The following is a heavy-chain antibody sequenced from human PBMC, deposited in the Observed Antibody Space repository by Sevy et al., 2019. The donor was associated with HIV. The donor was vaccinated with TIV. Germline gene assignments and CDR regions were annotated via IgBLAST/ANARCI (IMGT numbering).Heavy chain of an antibody. CDR1: GFTFSKYS. CDR3: AREGCTKPHDY. V-gene: IGHV3-23*01. CDR2: LSFGCGEI. Sequence: GGSLRLSCAASGFTFSKYSMSWVRQPPGKGLEWVSTLSFGCGEINYADSVKGRFTISRDNSKSSVNLQMNNPRPEDTAVYYCAREGCTKPHDYWGQGTLVTVSS. D-gene: IGHD2-8*01. J-gene: IGHJ4*02.